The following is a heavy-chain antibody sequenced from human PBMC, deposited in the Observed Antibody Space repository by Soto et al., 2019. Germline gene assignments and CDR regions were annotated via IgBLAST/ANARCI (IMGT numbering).Heavy chain of an antibody. D-gene: IGHD3-16*01. CDR3: ARFGALVFRTFDY. Sequence: SGTLSVTCTVSGGFISDFFWSWIRQPPGKGLEWIGYIYYSGSTNYNPSLKSRVTISVDTSKNQFSLNLRSMSPADTAVHYCARFGALVFRTFDYWRPVTLLTTSS. CDR1: GGFISDFF. V-gene: IGHV4-59*07. J-gene: IGHJ4*01. CDR2: IYYSGST.